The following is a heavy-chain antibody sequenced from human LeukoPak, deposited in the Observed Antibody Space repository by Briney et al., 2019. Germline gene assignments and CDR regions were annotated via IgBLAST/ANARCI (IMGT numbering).Heavy chain of an antibody. CDR3: ARARSLMSYVGAFDI. CDR2: IYYSGST. Sequence: SESLSLTCAVSGGSINSGGYSWSWIRQPPGKGLEWIGYIYYSGSTYYNPSLKSRVTISVDTSKNQFSLKLSSVTAADTAVYYCARARSLMSYVGAFDIWGQGTMVTVSS. J-gene: IGHJ3*02. V-gene: IGHV4-30-4*07. CDR1: GGSINSGGYS. D-gene: IGHD1-26*01.